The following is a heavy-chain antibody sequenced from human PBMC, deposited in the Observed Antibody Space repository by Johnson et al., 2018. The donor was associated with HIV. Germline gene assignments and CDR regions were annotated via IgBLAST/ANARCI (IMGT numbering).Heavy chain of an antibody. D-gene: IGHD3-22*01. CDR3: ARLQSSGYWSFDAFDI. J-gene: IGHJ3*02. V-gene: IGHV3-30*04. CDR1: GFTFSSYA. CDR2: ISYDGSNK. Sequence: QMLLVESGGGVVQPGRSLRLSCAASGFTFSSYAMHWVRQAPGKGLEWVAVISYDGSNKYYADSVKGRFTISRDNSKNTLYLQMNSLRAEDTAVYYCARLQSSGYWSFDAFDIWGEGTMVIVSS.